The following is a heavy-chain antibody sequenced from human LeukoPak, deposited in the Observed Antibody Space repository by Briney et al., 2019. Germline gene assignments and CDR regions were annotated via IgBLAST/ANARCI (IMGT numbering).Heavy chain of an antibody. Sequence: PGGSLRLSCVASGFTFSSYAMNWVRQAPGKGLEWVSVISVSGQSTYYADSVKGRFTISRDNSKNTLSLQMNSLRAEDTAIYYCAKSRQWDGSGSYFFDYWGQGTLVTVSS. CDR1: GFTFSSYA. CDR3: AKSRQWDGSGSYFFDY. D-gene: IGHD3-10*01. J-gene: IGHJ4*02. V-gene: IGHV3-23*01. CDR2: ISVSGQST.